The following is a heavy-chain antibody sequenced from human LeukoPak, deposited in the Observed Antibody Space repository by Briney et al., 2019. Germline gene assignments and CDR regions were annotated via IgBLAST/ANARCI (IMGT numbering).Heavy chain of an antibody. D-gene: IGHD1-26*01. Sequence: SVKVSCKASGGTFSSYAISWVRQAPGQGLEWMGGIIPIFGTANYAQKFQGRVTITTDESTSTAYMELSSLSSEDTAVYYCARGHQWELRIGYYYMDVWGKGTTVTVSS. CDR3: ARGHQWELRIGYYYMDV. J-gene: IGHJ6*03. CDR1: GGTFSSYA. CDR2: IIPIFGTA. V-gene: IGHV1-69*05.